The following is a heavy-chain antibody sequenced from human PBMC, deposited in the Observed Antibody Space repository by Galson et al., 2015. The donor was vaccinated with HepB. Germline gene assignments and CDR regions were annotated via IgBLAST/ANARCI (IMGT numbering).Heavy chain of an antibody. D-gene: IGHD3-10*01. Sequence: SLRLSCAASGFTFSDYYMSWIRQAPGKGLEWVSYISSSSSYTNYADSVKGRFTISRDNAKNSLYLQMNSLRAEDTAVYYCARRPRMVRGAHRAFDIWGQGTMVTVSS. V-gene: IGHV3-11*06. CDR1: GFTFSDYY. CDR3: ARRPRMVRGAHRAFDI. CDR2: ISSSSSYT. J-gene: IGHJ3*02.